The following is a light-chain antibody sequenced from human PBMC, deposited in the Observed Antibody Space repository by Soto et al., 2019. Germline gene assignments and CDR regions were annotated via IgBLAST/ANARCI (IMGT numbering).Light chain of an antibody. CDR1: SGHSSYA. Sequence: QPVLTQSPSASASLGASVKLTCTLSSGHSSYAIAWHQQQPEKGPRYLMKLNSDGSHSKGEGIPDRFSGSSSGAERYLTISSLQSEDDGDYYCQTWGTGFQVFGGGTKLTVL. J-gene: IGLJ2*01. CDR3: QTWGTGFQV. CDR2: LNSDGSH. V-gene: IGLV4-69*01.